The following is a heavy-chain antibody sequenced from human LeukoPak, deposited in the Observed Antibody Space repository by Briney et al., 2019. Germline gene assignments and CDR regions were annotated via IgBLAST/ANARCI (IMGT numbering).Heavy chain of an antibody. CDR1: GGSFSGYY. Sequence: PSETLSLTCAVYGGSFSGYYWSWIRQPPGKGLEWIGEINHSGSTNYNPSLKSRVTISVDTSKNQFSLKPSSVTAADTAVYYCARVQIVVVVAATLRREYYFDYWGQGTLVTVSS. CDR2: INHSGST. J-gene: IGHJ4*02. CDR3: ARVQIVVVVAATLRREYYFDY. V-gene: IGHV4-34*01. D-gene: IGHD2-15*01.